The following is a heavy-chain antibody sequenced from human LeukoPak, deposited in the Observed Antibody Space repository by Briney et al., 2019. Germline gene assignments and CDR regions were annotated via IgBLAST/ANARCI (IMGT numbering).Heavy chain of an antibody. CDR1: GGSISSSY. Sequence: KASETLSLTCTVSGGSISSSYWSWIRQPPGKGLEWIGHIYYSGTTNNNPSLKSRVTISVDRSKNQFSLKLSSVTAADTAVYYCARVLREVVTASYYFDYWGQGTLVTVSS. V-gene: IGHV4-59*12. CDR3: ARVLREVVTASYYFDY. J-gene: IGHJ4*02. D-gene: IGHD2-21*02. CDR2: IYYSGTT.